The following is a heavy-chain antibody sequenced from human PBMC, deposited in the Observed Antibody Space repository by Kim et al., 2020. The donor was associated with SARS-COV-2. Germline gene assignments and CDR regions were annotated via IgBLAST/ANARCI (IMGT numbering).Heavy chain of an antibody. V-gene: IGHV6-1*01. CDR1: GDSVSSDSAA. Sequence: SHTLSLTCAISGDSVSSDSAAWNWIRQSPSRGLEWLGRTYYRSKWYRDYAVSVKSRITINPDTSKNQFSLQLNSVTPEDTAVYYCVRGNSDRSGYYFTWGQGTLVSVSS. D-gene: IGHD3-22*01. CDR2: TYYRSKWYR. J-gene: IGHJ5*02. CDR3: VRGNSDRSGYYFT.